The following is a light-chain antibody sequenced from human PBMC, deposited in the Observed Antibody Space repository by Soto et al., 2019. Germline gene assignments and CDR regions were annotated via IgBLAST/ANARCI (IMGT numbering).Light chain of an antibody. CDR1: SSDVGGYNY. J-gene: IGLJ1*01. CDR3: SSSTPNNPPQIA. Sequence: SALTQPASVSGSPGQSITISCTGTSSDVGGYNYVSWYQHHPGKAPKLMIYDVSNRPSGVSNRFSGSKSGNTASLTISGLRPGEEAVYYCSSSTPNNPPQIALGIGTKVP. V-gene: IGLV2-14*03. CDR2: DVS.